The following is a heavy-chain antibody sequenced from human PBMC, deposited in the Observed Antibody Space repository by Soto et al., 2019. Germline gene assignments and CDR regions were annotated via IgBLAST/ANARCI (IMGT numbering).Heavy chain of an antibody. CDR2: IGTAGDT. CDR1: GFTFSSYD. J-gene: IGHJ3*02. D-gene: IGHD6-19*01. CDR3: ARASIAVAGSALDI. Sequence: EVQLVESGGGLVQPGGSLRLSCAASGFTFSSYDMHWVRQATGKGLEWVSAIGTAGDTYYPGSVKGRITISRENAKNSLYLKMNSLRAGDTAVYYCARASIAVAGSALDIWGQGTMVTVSS. V-gene: IGHV3-13*01.